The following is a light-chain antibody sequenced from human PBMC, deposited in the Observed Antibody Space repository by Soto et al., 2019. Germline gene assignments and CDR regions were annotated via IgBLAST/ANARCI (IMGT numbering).Light chain of an antibody. Sequence: VMTQSPGTLSLSPGERAPRSSSAGQSVSSNLAWYQQXXGQAPXLLXXGASTRAAGIPARFSGSGSGTDFTLTISGLQSEDSAVYYCQQYNDWPPELTFGGGTKVDIK. V-gene: IGKV3-15*01. CDR1: QSVSSN. J-gene: IGKJ4*01. CDR2: GAS. CDR3: QQYNDWPPELT.